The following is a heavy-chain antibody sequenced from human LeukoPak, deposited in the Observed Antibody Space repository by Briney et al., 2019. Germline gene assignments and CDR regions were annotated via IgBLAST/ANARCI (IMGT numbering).Heavy chain of an antibody. V-gene: IGHV4-31*03. CDR2: IYYSGNT. J-gene: IGHJ5*02. D-gene: IGHD7-27*01. CDR3: ARVTVLGIRRWFDP. Sequence: SQTLSLTCTVSGGSISSGGYYWGWIRQHPGKGLEWIGYIYYSGNTHYNPSLKSRLTISVDTSKNQFSLKLTSVTAADTAVYYCARVTVLGIRRWFDPWGQGTPVTVSS. CDR1: GGSISSGGYY.